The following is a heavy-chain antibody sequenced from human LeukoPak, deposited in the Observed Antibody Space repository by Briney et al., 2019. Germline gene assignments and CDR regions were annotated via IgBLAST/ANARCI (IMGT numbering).Heavy chain of an antibody. Sequence: GGSLRLSCAASGFTFSSYAMSWVRQAPGKGLEWVSSISGSGGSTYYADSAKGRFTISRDNSKNTLYLQMNSLRAEDTAVYYCARDQRHSGYDWFPWLGPLDWFDPWGQGTLVTVSS. CDR3: ARDQRHSGYDWFPWLGPLDWFDP. V-gene: IGHV3-23*01. CDR1: GFTFSSYA. D-gene: IGHD5-12*01. CDR2: ISGSGGST. J-gene: IGHJ5*02.